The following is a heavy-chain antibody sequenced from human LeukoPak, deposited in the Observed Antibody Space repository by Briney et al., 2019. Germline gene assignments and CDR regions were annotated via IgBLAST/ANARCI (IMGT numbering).Heavy chain of an antibody. Sequence: SVKVSCKASGGTFSMHGISWVRQAPGQGPEWMGRIIPIFGTVNYSQKFQGRVTITTDESTSTAYMELSSLRSEDTAVYYCARDSLNSGSYSADYYMDVWGKGTTVTVSS. CDR1: GGTFSMHG. CDR2: IIPIFGTV. D-gene: IGHD1-26*01. J-gene: IGHJ6*03. V-gene: IGHV1-69*05. CDR3: ARDSLNSGSYSADYYMDV.